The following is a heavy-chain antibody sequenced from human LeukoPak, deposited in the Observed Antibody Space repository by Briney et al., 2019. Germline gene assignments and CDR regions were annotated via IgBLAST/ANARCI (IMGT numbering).Heavy chain of an antibody. V-gene: IGHV4-4*07. CDR3: ARDPPTIGPIWEDDY. Sequence: PSETLSLTCTVSGGSISSYYWSWIRQPAGKGLEWIGRIYTSGSTNYNPSLKSRVTMSVDTSKNQFSRKLSSVTAADTAVYYCARDPPTIGPIWEDDYWGQGTLVTVSS. J-gene: IGHJ4*02. CDR1: GGSISSYY. D-gene: IGHD1-26*01. CDR2: IYTSGST.